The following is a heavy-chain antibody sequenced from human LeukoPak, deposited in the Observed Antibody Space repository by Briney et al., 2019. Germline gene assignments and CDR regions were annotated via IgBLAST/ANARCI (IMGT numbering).Heavy chain of an antibody. V-gene: IGHV3-64D*09. D-gene: IGHD3-3*01. CDR1: GFTFSNYA. Sequence: PGGSLRLSCSASGFTFSNYAMHWVRQAPGKGLEYVSAISSNGDSTYYADSVKGRFIISRDNSKNSLSLQMSSLRPEDTAVYYRVKSASSFGANWFDPWGQGTLVTVSS. J-gene: IGHJ5*02. CDR3: VKSASSFGANWFDP. CDR2: ISSNGDST.